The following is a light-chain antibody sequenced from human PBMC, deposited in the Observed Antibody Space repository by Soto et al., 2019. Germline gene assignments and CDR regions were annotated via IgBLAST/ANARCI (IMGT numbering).Light chain of an antibody. J-gene: IGKJ3*01. CDR1: QNVDSNF. Sequence: ELVFTHSPATLSSFPGDRVTLSCRASQNVDSNFLAWYQQKPGQAPRLLIYGASKRATGIPDRFSGSGSETDFALTISGLEPEDFAVYYCQQYGTSPPGVTFGPGTKVDIK. CDR2: GAS. CDR3: QQYGTSPPGVT. V-gene: IGKV3-20*01.